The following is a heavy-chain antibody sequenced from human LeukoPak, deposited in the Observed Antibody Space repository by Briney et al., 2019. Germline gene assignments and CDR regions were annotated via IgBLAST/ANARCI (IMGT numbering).Heavy chain of an antibody. D-gene: IGHD2-15*01. CDR2: ISAYNGNT. Sequence: ASVKVSCKASGYTFTSYGISWVRQAPGQGLEWMGWISAYNGNTNYAQKLKGRVTMTTDTSTSTAYMELRSLRSDDTAVYYCARDRRGRAPSHYYYYMDVWGKGTTVTVSS. CDR3: ARDRRGRAPSHYYYYMDV. J-gene: IGHJ6*03. V-gene: IGHV1-18*01. CDR1: GYTFTSYG.